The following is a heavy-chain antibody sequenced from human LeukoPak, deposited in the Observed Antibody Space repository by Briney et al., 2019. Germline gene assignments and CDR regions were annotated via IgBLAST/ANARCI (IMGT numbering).Heavy chain of an antibody. Sequence: PSETLSLTCTVSGGPMSSYYWSWIRQPPGKGLEWIGYIYYKGNTNYNPSLKSRVTISVDTSKNQFSLKVSSVTAADTAVYYCARDLNGSYGRYFDYWGQGTLVTVSS. CDR3: ARDLNGSYGRYFDY. CDR1: GGPMSSYY. CDR2: IYYKGNT. D-gene: IGHD1-26*01. V-gene: IGHV4-59*01. J-gene: IGHJ4*02.